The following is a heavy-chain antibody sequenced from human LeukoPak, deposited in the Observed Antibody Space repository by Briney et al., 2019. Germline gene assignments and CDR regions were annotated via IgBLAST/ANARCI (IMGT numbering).Heavy chain of an antibody. CDR3: ARDPYSGGYGAYYYYYMDV. CDR2: ITTSSSYM. D-gene: IGHD6-19*01. J-gene: IGHJ6*03. Sequence: GGSLRLSCAASGFTFSAYNMNWVRRTPGKGLEWVSSITTSSSYMFYADSVRGRFTISRDNAENSLYLQMNSLRDEDTAVYYCARDPYSGGYGAYYYYYMDVWGKGTTVTASS. V-gene: IGHV3-21*01. CDR1: GFTFSAYN.